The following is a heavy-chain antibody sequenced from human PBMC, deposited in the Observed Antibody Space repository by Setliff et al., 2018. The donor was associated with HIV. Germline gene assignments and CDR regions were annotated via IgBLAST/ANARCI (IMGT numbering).Heavy chain of an antibody. J-gene: IGHJ6*02. CDR2: IHLSGTT. V-gene: IGHV4-38-2*02. CDR3: ARDNGYFDWLRSYRHYYGMDV. D-gene: IGHD3-9*01. CDR1: GFTIASGYY. Sequence: SETLSLTCSVSSVSGFTIASGYYWGWIRQPPGKGLEWIGTIHLSGTTYCNPSLKSRVTISADTSKKQFSLKLNSVTAADTSVYYCARDNGYFDWLRSYRHYYGMDVWGQGTTVTVSS.